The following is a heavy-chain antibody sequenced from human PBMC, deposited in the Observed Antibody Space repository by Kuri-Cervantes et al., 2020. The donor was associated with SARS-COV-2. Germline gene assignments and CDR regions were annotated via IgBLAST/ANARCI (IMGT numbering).Heavy chain of an antibody. Sequence: SQTLSLTCAVYGGSFSGYYWSWIRQPPGEGLEWIGEINHSGSTNYNPSLKSRVTISVDTSKNQFSLKLSSVTAADTAVYYCARSRYCSSTSCYGYYYYYYGMDVWGQGTTVTVSS. CDR1: GGSFSGYY. D-gene: IGHD2-2*01. CDR2: INHSGST. V-gene: IGHV4-34*01. CDR3: ARSRYCSSTSCYGYYYYYYGMDV. J-gene: IGHJ6*02.